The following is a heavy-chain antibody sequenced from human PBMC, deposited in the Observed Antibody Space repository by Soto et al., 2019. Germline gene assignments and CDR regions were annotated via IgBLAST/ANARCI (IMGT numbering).Heavy chain of an antibody. D-gene: IGHD3-9*01. CDR1: GFPCSDYY. Sequence: QVQLVESGGDLVKPGGSLRLSCAASGFPCSDYYMSWIRQAPGKGLEWVSSIGSSSSYTNYADSVKGRFTISRDNAKNSLYLQMNSLRAEDTAVYYCARRRPTGYYNYWGQGTLVTVSA. J-gene: IGHJ4*02. V-gene: IGHV3-11*05. CDR3: ARRRPTGYYNY. CDR2: IGSSSSYT.